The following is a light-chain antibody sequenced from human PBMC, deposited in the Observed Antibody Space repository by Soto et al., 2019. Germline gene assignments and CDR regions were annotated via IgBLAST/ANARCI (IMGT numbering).Light chain of an antibody. Sequence: QSVLTQPPSASGTPGQTVTISCYGSNSNIGRNTVSWYQQLPGAAPRLLIYSDIERASGVPDRFSGSRSGTSASLAIRGLQSEDESDIYCVAWDDNLDGHILFGGGTKLTVL. CDR3: VAWDDNLDGHIL. J-gene: IGLJ2*01. V-gene: IGLV1-44*01. CDR1: NSNIGRNT. CDR2: SDI.